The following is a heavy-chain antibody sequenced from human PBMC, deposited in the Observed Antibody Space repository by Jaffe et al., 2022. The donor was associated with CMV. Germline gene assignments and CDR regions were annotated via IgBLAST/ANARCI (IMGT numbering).Heavy chain of an antibody. J-gene: IGHJ5*02. D-gene: IGHD3-10*01. Sequence: EVQLVQSGAEVKKPGESLRISCKGSGYSFTSYWISWVRQMPGKGLEWMGRIDPSDSYTNYSPSFQGHVTISADKSISTAYLQWSSLKASDTAMYYCARRAITFGELGRQNWFDPWGQGTLVTVSS. CDR3: ARRAITFGELGRQNWFDP. CDR2: IDPSDSYT. V-gene: IGHV5-10-1*03. CDR1: GYSFTSYW.